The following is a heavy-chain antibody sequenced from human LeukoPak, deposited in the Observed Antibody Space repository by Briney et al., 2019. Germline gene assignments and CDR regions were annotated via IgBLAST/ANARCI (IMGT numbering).Heavy chain of an antibody. Sequence: SVKVSCKASGGTFSSYTISWVRQAPGQGLEWMGRIIPILGIANYAQKFQGRVTITADKSTSTAYMELSSLRSDDTAVYYCARAGYGAAFDIWGQGTMVTVSS. CDR1: GGTFSSYT. CDR3: ARAGYGAAFDI. V-gene: IGHV1-69*02. D-gene: IGHD5-18*01. CDR2: IIPILGIA. J-gene: IGHJ3*02.